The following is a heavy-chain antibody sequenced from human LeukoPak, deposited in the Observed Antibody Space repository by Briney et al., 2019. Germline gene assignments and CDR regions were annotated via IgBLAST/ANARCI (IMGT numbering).Heavy chain of an antibody. D-gene: IGHD2-15*01. V-gene: IGHV5-51*01. CDR2: IYPADSDI. J-gene: IGHJ5*02. Sequence: GESLKISCKGSGYSITNYWIAWVRQMPGKGLEWMGIIYPADSDIRYSPSFQGQVTISADKSISTAYLQWSSLKASDTAMYYCARQEYCSGGSCYTWFDPWGQGTLVTVSS. CDR1: GYSITNYW. CDR3: ARQEYCSGGSCYTWFDP.